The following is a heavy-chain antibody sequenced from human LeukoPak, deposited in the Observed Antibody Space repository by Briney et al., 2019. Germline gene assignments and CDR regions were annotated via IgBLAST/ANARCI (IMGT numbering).Heavy chain of an antibody. Sequence: SQTLSLTCTVSGGSISSGGYYWSWIRQPAGKGLEWIGRIYTSGSTNYNPSLKSRVTMSVDTSKNQFSLKLSSVTAADTAVYYCARRGIAGFDYWGQGTLVTVSS. CDR3: ARRGIAGFDY. J-gene: IGHJ4*02. D-gene: IGHD6-13*01. CDR2: IYTSGST. V-gene: IGHV4-61*02. CDR1: GGSISSGGYY.